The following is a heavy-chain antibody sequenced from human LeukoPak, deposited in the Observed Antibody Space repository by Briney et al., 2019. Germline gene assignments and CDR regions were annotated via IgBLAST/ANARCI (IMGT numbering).Heavy chain of an antibody. CDR3: ARESGGIAARRGWFDP. CDR1: GGSFSGYY. CDR2: INHSGST. J-gene: IGHJ5*02. Sequence: SETLSLTCAVYGGSFSGYYWSWIRQPPGKGLEWIGEINHSGSTNYNPSLKSRVTISVDTSKNQFSLKLSSVTAADTAVYYCARESGGIAARRGWFDPWGQGTLVTVSS. D-gene: IGHD6-6*01. V-gene: IGHV4-34*01.